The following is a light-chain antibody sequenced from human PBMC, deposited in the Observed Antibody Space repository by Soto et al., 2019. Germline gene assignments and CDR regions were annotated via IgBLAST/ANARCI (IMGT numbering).Light chain of an antibody. Sequence: DIHMTQSPSSLSASVGDTVTIPCRASQSIRNYVSWYQQKQGTAPKLVIRAASTLQSGVRSRFSGSGSGTDFTLTISSLQIEDFATYFCQQTDSSPQTFGQGTNVEI. CDR2: AAS. J-gene: IGKJ1*01. CDR1: QSIRNY. CDR3: QQTDSSPQT. V-gene: IGKV1-39*01.